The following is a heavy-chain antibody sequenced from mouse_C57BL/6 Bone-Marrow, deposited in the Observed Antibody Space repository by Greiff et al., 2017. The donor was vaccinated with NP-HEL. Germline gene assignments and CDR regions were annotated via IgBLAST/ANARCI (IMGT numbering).Heavy chain of an antibody. V-gene: IGHV1-7*01. D-gene: IGHD2-1*01. CDR1: GYTFTSYW. Sequence: LVEPGAELAKPGASVKLSCKASGYTFTSYWMHWVKQRPGQGLEWIGYINPSSGYTKYNQKFKDKATLTADKSSSTAYMQLSSLTYEDSAVNSCAGVVYYGNYVRVDYWGQGTSVTVSS. J-gene: IGHJ4*01. CDR3: AGVVYYGNYVRVDY. CDR2: INPSSGYT.